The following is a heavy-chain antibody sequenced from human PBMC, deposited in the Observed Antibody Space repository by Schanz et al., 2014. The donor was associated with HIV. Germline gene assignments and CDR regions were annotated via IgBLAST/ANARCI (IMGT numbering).Heavy chain of an antibody. CDR1: GFTFSSYG. CDR3: ARDRMVYAQAPLYYFDY. D-gene: IGHD2-8*01. V-gene: IGHV3-33*01. Sequence: QVQLVESGGGVVQPGRSLRLSCAVSGFTFSSYGMHWVRQAPGKGLEWVAVILYDGSNKYYADSVKGRFTISRDNSKNTLYLQMNSLRAEDTAVYYCARDRMVYAQAPLYYFDYWGQGTLVTVSS. J-gene: IGHJ4*02. CDR2: ILYDGSNK.